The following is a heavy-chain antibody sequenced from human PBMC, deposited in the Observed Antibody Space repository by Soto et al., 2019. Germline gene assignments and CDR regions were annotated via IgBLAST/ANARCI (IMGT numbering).Heavy chain of an antibody. J-gene: IGHJ6*02. CDR2: TYYRSKWYN. Sequence: PSQTLSLTCAVSGDSVSRNSAAWNWIGQSPSRGLEWLGRTYYRSKWYNDYAVYVKSRISINPDTSKNQFSLQLNSVTPEDTAVYYCAREVPYYDSSGYFSHFYGMDVWGQGTTVTVSS. CDR1: GDSVSRNSAA. D-gene: IGHD3-22*01. CDR3: AREVPYYDSSGYFSHFYGMDV. V-gene: IGHV6-1*01.